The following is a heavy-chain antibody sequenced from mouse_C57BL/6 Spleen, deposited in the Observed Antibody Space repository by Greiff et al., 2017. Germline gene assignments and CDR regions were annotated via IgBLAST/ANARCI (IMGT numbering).Heavy chain of an antibody. CDR2: IYPGSGST. CDR3: ARVLGGAMDY. D-gene: IGHD3-3*01. Sequence: QVHVKQPGAELVKPGASVKMSCKASGYTFTSYWITWVKQRPGQGLEWIGDIYPGSGSTNYNEKFKSKATLTVDTSSSTAYMQLSSLTSEDSAVYYCARVLGGAMDYWGQGTSVTVSS. CDR1: GYTFTSYW. J-gene: IGHJ4*01. V-gene: IGHV1-55*01.